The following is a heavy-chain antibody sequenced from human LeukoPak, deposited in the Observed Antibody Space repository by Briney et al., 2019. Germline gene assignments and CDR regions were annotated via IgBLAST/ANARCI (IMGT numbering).Heavy chain of an antibody. CDR3: ARVYGGGYNLAEYFQY. CDR2: ISSSGSTM. Sequence: GGSLRLSCAASGFTFSSSEMSWVRQAPGKGLEWVSYISSSGSTMYYADSVKGRFTISRDNAKNSLYLQMNSLRVEDTAVYYCARVYGGGYNLAEYFQYWGQGTLVSVSS. CDR1: GFTFSSSE. D-gene: IGHD5-24*01. V-gene: IGHV3-48*03. J-gene: IGHJ1*01.